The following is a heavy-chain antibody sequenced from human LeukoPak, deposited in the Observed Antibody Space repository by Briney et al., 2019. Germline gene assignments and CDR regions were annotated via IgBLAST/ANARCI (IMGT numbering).Heavy chain of an antibody. Sequence: PGGSLRLSCAASGFTFSSYAMSWVRQAPGKGLEWASAISGSGGSTYYADSVKGRFTISRDNSKNTFYLQMNSLRAEDTAVYYCAKGSGSGWYGWFAPWGQGTLVTVSS. CDR3: AKGSGSGWYGWFAP. D-gene: IGHD6-19*01. J-gene: IGHJ5*02. V-gene: IGHV3-23*01. CDR2: ISGSGGST. CDR1: GFTFSSYA.